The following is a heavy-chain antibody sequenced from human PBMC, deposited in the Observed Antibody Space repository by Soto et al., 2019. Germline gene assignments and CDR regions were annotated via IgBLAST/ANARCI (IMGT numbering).Heavy chain of an antibody. D-gene: IGHD6-19*01. J-gene: IGHJ4*02. Sequence: SETLSRTCTVSGGSMNSYYWIWIRQPPGKRLEWIGYIYYSGGTNYNPSLNSRVTISVDTSKNQFSLEVNSVTAADTALYYCARVASGGGVAAAIDYWGQGTLVTVSS. CDR1: GGSMNSYY. CDR3: ARVASGGGVAAAIDY. CDR2: IYYSGGT. V-gene: IGHV4-59*01.